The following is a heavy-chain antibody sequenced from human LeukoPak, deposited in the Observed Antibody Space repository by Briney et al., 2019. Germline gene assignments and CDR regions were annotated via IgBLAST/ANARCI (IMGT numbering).Heavy chain of an antibody. CDR1: GYTFTSYG. Sequence: ASVTVSCKASGYTFTSYGISWVRQAPGQGVEWMGWISAYNGNTNYAQKFQGRVSMTTDTSTTTAYMELRSLRSDDTAVYYCARDPDIVANSSYFDFWGRGTLVTVSS. J-gene: IGHJ4*02. CDR2: ISAYNGNT. CDR3: ARDPDIVANSSYFDF. V-gene: IGHV1-18*04. D-gene: IGHD5-12*01.